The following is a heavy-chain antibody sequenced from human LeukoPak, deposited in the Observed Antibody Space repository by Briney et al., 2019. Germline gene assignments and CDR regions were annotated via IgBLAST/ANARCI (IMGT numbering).Heavy chain of an antibody. J-gene: IGHJ4*02. Sequence: PGGSLRLSCAASGFTFSDYYMSWIRQAPGKGLEWVSYISSSGNTIYYADSVKGRFTISRDNAKNSLYLQMNSLRAEDTAIYYCARGKNYYDSSGRRKVTDYWGQGTLVTVSS. V-gene: IGHV3-11*04. CDR3: ARGKNYYDSSGRRKVTDY. CDR1: GFTFSDYY. D-gene: IGHD3-22*01. CDR2: ISSSGNTI.